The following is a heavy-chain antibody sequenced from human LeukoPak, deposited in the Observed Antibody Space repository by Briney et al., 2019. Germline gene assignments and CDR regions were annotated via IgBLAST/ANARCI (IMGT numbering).Heavy chain of an antibody. CDR2: IYSGGTT. V-gene: IGHV3-53*01. CDR1: GFTVSSSF. CDR3: ATEKIPDEHRGAFDV. Sequence: GGSLRLSCAASGFTVSSSFMRWVRQVPGKGLEWVSAIYSGGTTHYAESVKGRFTISRDNSKNTLYLQMNSLRVEDTAVYYCATEKIPDEHRGAFDVWGQGTMVTVSS. J-gene: IGHJ3*01. D-gene: IGHD2-21*01.